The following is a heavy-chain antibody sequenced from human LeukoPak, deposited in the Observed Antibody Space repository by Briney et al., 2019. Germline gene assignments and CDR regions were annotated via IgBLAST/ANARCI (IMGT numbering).Heavy chain of an antibody. CDR3: ARLTKAAGTDY. J-gene: IGHJ4*02. CDR1: GGSSSSYY. Sequence: SETLSLPCTVSGGSSSSYYWTWIRPPPGKGLEWIGYISHSGSTNYNPSLKSRVTISLDTSKIQFSLNLSSVTAADTAVYYCARLTKAAGTDYWGQGTPVTVSS. D-gene: IGHD6-13*01. V-gene: IGHV4-59*01. CDR2: ISHSGST.